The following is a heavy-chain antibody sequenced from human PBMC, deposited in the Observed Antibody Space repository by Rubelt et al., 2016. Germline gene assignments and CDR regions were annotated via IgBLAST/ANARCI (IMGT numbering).Heavy chain of an antibody. CDR1: GGSFSGYY. CDR3: ARGGRYYGSGSYQRHNWFDP. J-gene: IGHJ5*02. CDR2: INHSGST. D-gene: IGHD3-10*01. V-gene: IGHV4-34*01. Sequence: QVQLQQWGAGLLKPSETLSLTCAVYGGSFSGYYWSWIRQPPGKGLEWIGEINHSGSTNYNPSLKSRVTTSVDTSQTQFSLKLGSVTAADTAVYYCARGGRYYGSGSYQRHNWFDPWGQGTLVTVSS.